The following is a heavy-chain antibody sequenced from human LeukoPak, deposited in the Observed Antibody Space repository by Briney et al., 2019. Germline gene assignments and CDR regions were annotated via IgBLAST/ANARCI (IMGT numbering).Heavy chain of an antibody. D-gene: IGHD3-22*01. CDR1: GGTFSSYA. V-gene: IGHV1-69*05. CDR3: ARLNNGGYYQNWFDP. J-gene: IGHJ5*02. Sequence: ASVKVSCKASGGTFSSYAISWVRQAPGQGLEWMGGIIPIFGTANYAQKFQGRVTITTDESTSTAYMELSSLRSEDTAVYYCARLNNGGYYQNWFDPWGQGTLVTVSS. CDR2: IIPIFGTA.